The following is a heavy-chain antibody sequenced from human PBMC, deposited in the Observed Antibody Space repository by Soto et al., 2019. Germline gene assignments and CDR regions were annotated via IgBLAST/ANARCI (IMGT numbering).Heavy chain of an antibody. V-gene: IGHV3-23*01. CDR1: GFTFSSYT. CDR3: AKNSEAKIRVGFDY. D-gene: IGHD5-12*01. J-gene: IGHJ4*02. CDR2: ITGSGGST. Sequence: EVQLLESGGGLAQPGGSLRLSCAASGFTFSSYTMSWVRQAPGKGLEWVSAITGSGGSTYYADSVKGRFTISRDNSKNTLYLQMSSLRAEDGAVYYCAKNSEAKIRVGFDYWGRGTLVTVSP.